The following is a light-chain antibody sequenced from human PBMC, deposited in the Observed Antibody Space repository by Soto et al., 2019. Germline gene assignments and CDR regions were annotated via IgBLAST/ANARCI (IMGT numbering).Light chain of an antibody. V-gene: IGKV1-5*01. CDR3: QQYETFSGT. CDR1: QSVSGW. Sequence: DIQMTQSPSTLSASVGDTVTVTCRASQSVSGWLAWYQQKPGEAPKLLIYDASALPRGVPSRVSGSGSGTKFTPNFASLKPDECTTYSCQQYETFSGTFGPGTKVDI. J-gene: IGKJ1*01. CDR2: DAS.